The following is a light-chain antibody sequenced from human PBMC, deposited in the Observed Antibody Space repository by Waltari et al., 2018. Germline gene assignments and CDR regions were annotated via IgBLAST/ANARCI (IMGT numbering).Light chain of an antibody. Sequence: TQLTQSPSSLSASVGDRVILTCRASEDIRKDLAWYQQQPGKAPKVLIYGSSILDSGVPSRFSGSGSGTDFTLTITNLQPDDFATYYCLHDYGYPRTFGQGTKVEVK. J-gene: IGKJ1*01. V-gene: IGKV1-6*01. CDR2: GSS. CDR3: LHDYGYPRT. CDR1: EDIRKD.